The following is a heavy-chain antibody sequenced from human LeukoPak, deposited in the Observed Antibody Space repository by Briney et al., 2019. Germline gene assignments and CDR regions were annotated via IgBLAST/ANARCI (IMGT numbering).Heavy chain of an antibody. V-gene: IGHV4-61*05. J-gene: IGHJ6*03. Sequence: PSETLSLTCTVSGGSISSSSYYWGWIRQPPGKGLEWIGYIYYSGSTNYNPSLKSRVTISVDTSKNQFSLKLSSVTAADTAVYYCARVITTPFYYYYMDVWGKGTPVTVSS. D-gene: IGHD3-22*01. CDR2: IYYSGST. CDR3: ARVITTPFYYYYMDV. CDR1: GGSISSSSYY.